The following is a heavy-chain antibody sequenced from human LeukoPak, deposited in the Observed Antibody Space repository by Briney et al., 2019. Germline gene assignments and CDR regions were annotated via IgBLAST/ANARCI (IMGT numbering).Heavy chain of an antibody. CDR3: ARDPTVTTLHFDY. Sequence: GGSLRLSCAASGFTFSSYAMHWVRQAPGKGLEWVAVISYDGSNKYYADSVKGRFTISRDNSKNTLYLQMNSLRAEDTAVYYCARDPTVTTLHFDYWGQGTLVTVSS. D-gene: IGHD4-11*01. V-gene: IGHV3-30-3*01. J-gene: IGHJ4*02. CDR2: ISYDGSNK. CDR1: GFTFSSYA.